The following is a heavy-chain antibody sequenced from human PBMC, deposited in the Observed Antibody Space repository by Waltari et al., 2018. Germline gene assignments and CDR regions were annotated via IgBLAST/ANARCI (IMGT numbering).Heavy chain of an antibody. J-gene: IGHJ4*02. Sequence: QLQLQESGPGLVKPSETLSLTCTVSGGSISSSSYYWGWIRQPPGKGLEWIGSIYYSGSTYYNPSLKSRVTISVDTSKNQFSLKLSSVTAADTAVYYCARDHGSGSYYPDYWGQGTLVTVSS. CDR2: IYYSGST. CDR1: GGSISSSSYY. D-gene: IGHD3-10*01. V-gene: IGHV4-39*07. CDR3: ARDHGSGSYYPDY.